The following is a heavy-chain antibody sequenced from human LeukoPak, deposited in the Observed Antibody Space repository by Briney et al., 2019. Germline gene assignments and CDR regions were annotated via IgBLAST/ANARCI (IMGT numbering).Heavy chain of an antibody. D-gene: IGHD1-20*01. J-gene: IGHJ4*02. CDR3: ARGTTTWTVTGGDFDY. CDR1: GYTLTGYY. V-gene: IGHV1-2*02. CDR2: INPNSGGT. Sequence: GASVKVSCKASGYTLTGYYMHGVRQAPGQGLEWMGWINPNSGGTNYAQKFQGRVTTSRDTSISTAYMELSRLRSDDTAVYYCARGTTTWTVTGGDFDYWGQGTLVTVSS.